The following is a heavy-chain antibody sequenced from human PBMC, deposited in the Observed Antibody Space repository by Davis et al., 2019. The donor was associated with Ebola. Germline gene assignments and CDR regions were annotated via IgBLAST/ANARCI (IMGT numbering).Heavy chain of an antibody. Sequence: MPGGSLRLSCAVYGGSFSGYYWSWIRQPPGKGLEWIGYIYYSGSTNYNPSLKSRVTISVDKSKNQFSLKLSSVTAADTAVYYCARDTVIAVAGIDYRYYGMDVWGQGTTVTVSS. CDR2: IYYSGST. V-gene: IGHV4-59*12. D-gene: IGHD6-19*01. CDR1: GGSFSGYY. CDR3: ARDTVIAVAGIDYRYYGMDV. J-gene: IGHJ6*02.